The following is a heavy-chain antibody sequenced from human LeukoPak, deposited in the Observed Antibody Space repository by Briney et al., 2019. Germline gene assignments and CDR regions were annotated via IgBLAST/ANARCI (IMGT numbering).Heavy chain of an antibody. Sequence: SETPSLTCVVSGYSISSGYYWGWIRQPPGKGLEWIGSIYHSGSTYYRPSLKSRLTISVDTSKNQFSLKLSSVTAADTAIYYCARDLGYGVHDYWGQGTLVTVSS. CDR3: ARDLGYGVHDY. V-gene: IGHV4-38-2*02. CDR2: IYHSGST. D-gene: IGHD5/OR15-5a*01. J-gene: IGHJ4*02. CDR1: GYSISSGYY.